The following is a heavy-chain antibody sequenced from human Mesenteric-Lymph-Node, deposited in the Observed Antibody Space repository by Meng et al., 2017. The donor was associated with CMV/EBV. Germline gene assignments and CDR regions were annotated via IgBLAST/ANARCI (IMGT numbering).Heavy chain of an antibody. CDR3: AGGIAAAGSRWFDP. D-gene: IGHD6-13*01. V-gene: IGHV1-69*02. CDR1: GGTFSSYT. Sequence: VQLVQSGAEVKKRGSSVKVSCKASGGTFSSYTISWVRQAPGQGLEWMGRIIPILGIANYAQKFQGRVTITADKSTSTAYMELSSLRSEDTAVYYCAGGIAAAGSRWFDPWGQGTLVTVSS. CDR2: IIPILGIA. J-gene: IGHJ5*02.